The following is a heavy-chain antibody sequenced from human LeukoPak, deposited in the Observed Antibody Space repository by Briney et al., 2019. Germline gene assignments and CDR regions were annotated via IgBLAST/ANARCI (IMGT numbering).Heavy chain of an antibody. CDR2: ISGGGGNT. CDR1: GFTFSNQA. V-gene: IGHV3-23*01. D-gene: IGHD3-16*01. CDR3: ATGDYVWGSLGIDY. Sequence: GGSLRLSCAASGFTFSNQAMNWVRQGPGKGLEWVSAISGGGGNTFYADSVRGRFTISRDNSKNTLYLQMNSLRAEDTAVYYCATGDYVWGSLGIDYWGQGTLVTVSS. J-gene: IGHJ4*02.